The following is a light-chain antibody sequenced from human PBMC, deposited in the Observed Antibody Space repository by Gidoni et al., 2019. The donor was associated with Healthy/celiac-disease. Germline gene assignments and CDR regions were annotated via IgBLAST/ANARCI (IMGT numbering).Light chain of an antibody. J-gene: IGLJ2*01. CDR2: DVS. CDR1: SSDVGGYNY. CDR3: CSYAGSRGVV. V-gene: IGLV2-11*01. Sequence: QSALTQPRSVSGSPVQSVTISCTGTSSDVGGYNYVSWYQQHPGNAPKLMIYDVSKRPSGVPDRFSGSKSGNTASLTISGLQAEDEADYYCCSYAGSRGVVFGGGTKLTVL.